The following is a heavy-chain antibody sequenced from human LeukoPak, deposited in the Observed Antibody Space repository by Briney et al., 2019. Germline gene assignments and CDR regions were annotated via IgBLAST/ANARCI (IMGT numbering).Heavy chain of an antibody. CDR2: INARST. Sequence: PGGSLRLSCAASGFTFSNYWMHWVRQAPGKGLVWVSRINARSTSYADSVKGRFTISRDNAKNTLYLQMNSLRAEDTAMYYCARDIVVVPATFDYWGQGTLVSVSS. D-gene: IGHD2-2*01. CDR3: ARDIVVVPATFDY. V-gene: IGHV3-74*01. J-gene: IGHJ4*02. CDR1: GFTFSNYW.